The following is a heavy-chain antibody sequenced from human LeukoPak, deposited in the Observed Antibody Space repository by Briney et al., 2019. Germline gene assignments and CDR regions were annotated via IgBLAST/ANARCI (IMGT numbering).Heavy chain of an antibody. CDR2: IKQDGSEK. Sequence: GGSLRLSCAASGFTFSSYWMHWVRQAPGKGLEWVANIKQDGSEKYYVDSVKGRFTISRDNAKNSLYLQMNSLRAEDTAVYYCARAQKYRITMVRGAEGFNWYFDFWGRGTLVTVSS. V-gene: IGHV3-7*01. CDR3: ARAQKYRITMVRGAEGFNWYFDF. CDR1: GFTFSSYW. J-gene: IGHJ2*01. D-gene: IGHD3-10*01.